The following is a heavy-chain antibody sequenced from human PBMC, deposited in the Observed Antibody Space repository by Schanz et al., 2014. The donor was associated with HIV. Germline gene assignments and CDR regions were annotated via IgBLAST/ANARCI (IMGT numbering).Heavy chain of an antibody. J-gene: IGHJ6*02. CDR3: AKDRNQYDSRYIGKGNYYYYYGMDV. CDR2: ISYDGRNK. V-gene: IGHV3-30*18. CDR1: GFPFNSYG. D-gene: IGHD3-22*01. Sequence: QVQLGESGGGVVQPGRSLRLSCAASGFPFNSYGMHWVRQAPGKGLEGVSGISYDGRNKLYADPVKGPITISRDNSKNTVYLQAKSLRPEDTAVYYCAKDRNQYDSRYIGKGNYYYYYGMDVWGQGTTVTVSS.